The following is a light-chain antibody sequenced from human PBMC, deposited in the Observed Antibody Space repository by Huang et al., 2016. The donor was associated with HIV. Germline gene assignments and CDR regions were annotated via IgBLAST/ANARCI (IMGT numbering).Light chain of an antibody. CDR1: QSVRSY. CDR3: QQRSNWPLT. CDR2: DTS. V-gene: IGKV3-11*01. J-gene: IGKJ4*01. Sequence: EIVLTQSPATLSLSPGETATLSCRASQSVRSYLAWYQHKHGQAPRLLIYDTSIRASGVPGRISGGGSGTDFTLTISGLEPEDFAVYYCQQRSNWPLTFGGGTKVEI.